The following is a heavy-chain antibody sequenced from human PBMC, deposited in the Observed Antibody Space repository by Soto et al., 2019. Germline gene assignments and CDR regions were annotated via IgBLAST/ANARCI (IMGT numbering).Heavy chain of an antibody. J-gene: IGHJ4*02. Sequence: ASVKVSCKAPGSSFTSLDINWVRQTAGQGLEWMGWMQPSTGRTGYAQKLQGRVTMTRDTSINTAYMELTTLTSDDTAFYYCARGVSAGVDYWGQGTLVTVSS. V-gene: IGHV1-8*01. D-gene: IGHD1-26*01. CDR3: ARGVSAGVDY. CDR2: MQPSTGRT. CDR1: GSSFTSLD.